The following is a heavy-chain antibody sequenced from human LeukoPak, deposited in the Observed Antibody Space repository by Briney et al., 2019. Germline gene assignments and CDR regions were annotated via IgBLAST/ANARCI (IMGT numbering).Heavy chain of an antibody. J-gene: IGHJ4*02. CDR3: ARQLRYFDSFDY. CDR1: GYTFTSYG. D-gene: IGHD3-9*01. Sequence: ASVRVSCKASGYTFTSYGISWVRQAPGQGLEWMGWISAYNGNTNYAQKLQGRVTMTTDTSTSTAYMELRSLRSDDTAVYYCARQLRYFDSFDYWGQGTLVTVSS. CDR2: ISAYNGNT. V-gene: IGHV1-18*01.